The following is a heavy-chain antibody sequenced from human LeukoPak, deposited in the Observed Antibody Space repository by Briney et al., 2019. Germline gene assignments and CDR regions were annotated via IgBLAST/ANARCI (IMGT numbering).Heavy chain of an antibody. D-gene: IGHD2-21*01. CDR3: ARDCRWCQYNWFDP. J-gene: IGHJ5*02. Sequence: ASVKVSCKASGYAFTSYGISWVRQAPGQGLEWMGWISAYNGNTNYAQKLQGRVTMTTDTSTSTAYMELRSLRSDDTAVYYCARDCRWCQYNWFDPWGQGTLVTVSS. CDR2: ISAYNGNT. CDR1: GYAFTSYG. V-gene: IGHV1-18*01.